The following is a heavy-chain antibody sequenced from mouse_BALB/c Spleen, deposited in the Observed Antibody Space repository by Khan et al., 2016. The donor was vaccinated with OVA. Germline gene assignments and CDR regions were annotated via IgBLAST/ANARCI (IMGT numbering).Heavy chain of an antibody. J-gene: IGHJ3*01. Sequence: EVQLVESGGDLVKPGGSLRLSCTASGFTFSTYAMSWVRQTPDKRLEWVATINSDGYYTYYPDTVKGRFTISRNNAANTLYLQLSSLKSEDTAIDYCDSHLTGCFAYWGQGTLVTVSA. D-gene: IGHD4-1*01. CDR2: INSDGYYT. CDR3: DSHLTGCFAY. CDR1: GFTFSTYA. V-gene: IGHV5-6*01.